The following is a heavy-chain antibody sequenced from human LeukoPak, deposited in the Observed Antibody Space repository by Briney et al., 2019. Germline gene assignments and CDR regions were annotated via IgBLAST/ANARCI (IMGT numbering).Heavy chain of an antibody. CDR2: MNPNSGNT. Sequence: ASVKVSCKASGYTFTSYDINWVRQATGQGLEWMGWMNPNSGNTGYAQKFQGRVTMTRNTSISTAYMELSSLRSEDTAVYYCARIGAPLVWDFWSGYYNYYYYYMDVWGKGTTVTVSS. V-gene: IGHV1-8*01. CDR3: ARIGAPLVWDFWSGYYNYYYYYMDV. D-gene: IGHD3-3*01. CDR1: GYTFTSYD. J-gene: IGHJ6*03.